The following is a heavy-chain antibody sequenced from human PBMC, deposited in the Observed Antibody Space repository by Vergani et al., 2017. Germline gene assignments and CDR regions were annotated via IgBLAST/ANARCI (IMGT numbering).Heavy chain of an antibody. V-gene: IGHV4-30-4*01. J-gene: IGHJ4*02. CDR1: GGSISSGDYY. Sequence: QVQLQESGPGLVTPSQTLSLTCTVSGGSISSGDYYWSWIRQPPGKGLEWIGYLYYSGSTYSNPSLKSRVTISVDTSKNQFSLKLSSVTAADTAVYYCARASEDYSGSSYFDYWGQGTLVTVSS. CDR3: ARASEDYSGSSYFDY. D-gene: IGHD1-26*01. CDR2: LYYSGST.